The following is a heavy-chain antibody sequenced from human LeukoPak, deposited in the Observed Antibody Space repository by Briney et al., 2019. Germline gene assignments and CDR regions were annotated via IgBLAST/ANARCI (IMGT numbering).Heavy chain of an antibody. D-gene: IGHD2-15*01. CDR1: GFTFSSYW. CDR3: TKDPGGFVVTPIRYFQH. V-gene: IGHV3-7*03. CDR2: IKQDGSEK. Sequence: GGSLRLSCEASGFTFSSYWMSWVRQAPGKGLEWVANIKQDGSEKYYADSVKGRFTISRDNSKNTLYLQLDSLRAEDTAEYYCTKDPGGFVVTPIRYFQHWGQGTLVTVSS. J-gene: IGHJ1*01.